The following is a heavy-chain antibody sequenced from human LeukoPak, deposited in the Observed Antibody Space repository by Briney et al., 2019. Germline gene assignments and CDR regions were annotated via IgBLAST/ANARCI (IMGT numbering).Heavy chain of an antibody. J-gene: IGHJ5*02. V-gene: IGHV4-59*13. D-gene: IGHD2-2*01. CDR2: IYYSGST. Sequence: SETLSLTCTVSGGSISSYYWSWIRQPPGKGLEWFGYIYYSGSTNYNPSLKSRVTISVDTSKNQFSLKLSSVTAADTAVYYCARFYLDRCSSTSCYAPGPFDPWGQGTLVTVSS. CDR3: ARFYLDRCSSTSCYAPGPFDP. CDR1: GGSISSYY.